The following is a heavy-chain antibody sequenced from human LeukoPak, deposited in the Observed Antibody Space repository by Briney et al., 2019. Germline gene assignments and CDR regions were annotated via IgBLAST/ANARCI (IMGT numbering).Heavy chain of an antibody. J-gene: IGHJ4*02. CDR2: IREDGKKE. V-gene: IGHV3-7*03. Sequence: GGSLRLSCLASDFIFTKHWMTWVRQAPGKGLEWVANIREDGKKENYVDSVRGRFTISRDNAKNSLYLQMNSLRAEDTAVYYCARDLMGIAYRGAFYYWGQGTLVTVSS. D-gene: IGHD6-13*01. CDR1: DFIFTKHW. CDR3: ARDLMGIAYRGAFYY.